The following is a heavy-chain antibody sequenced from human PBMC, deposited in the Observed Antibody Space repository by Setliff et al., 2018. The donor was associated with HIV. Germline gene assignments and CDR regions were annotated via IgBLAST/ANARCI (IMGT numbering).Heavy chain of an antibody. V-gene: IGHV4-39*01. D-gene: IGHD1-26*01. J-gene: IGHJ6*03. CDR1: GGSISSSSYY. CDR3: ARGIGPLPNWENFYYSMDV. Sequence: SETLSLTCTVSGGSISSSSYYWGWIRQPPGKGLEWIGSIYYSGRTYSNPSLKSRVTISADTSKNQISLKLNSVTAADTAVYYCARGIGPLPNWENFYYSMDVWGKGTTVTVSS. CDR2: IYYSGRT.